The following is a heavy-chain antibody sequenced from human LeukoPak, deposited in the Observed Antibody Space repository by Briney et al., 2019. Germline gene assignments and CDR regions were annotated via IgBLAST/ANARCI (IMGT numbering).Heavy chain of an antibody. D-gene: IGHD3-3*01. CDR2: IDSEVISS. CDR3: ARGFTIFGVVNDAFDI. Sequence: PGGSLRLSCAASEFTFSSYWMHWVRQAPGKGLVWVSRIDSEVISSIYADSVKGRFTISRDKAKNTLYLQVNSLRAEDTAVYYCARGFTIFGVVNDAFDIWGQGTMVTVSS. CDR1: EFTFSSYW. V-gene: IGHV3-74*01. J-gene: IGHJ3*02.